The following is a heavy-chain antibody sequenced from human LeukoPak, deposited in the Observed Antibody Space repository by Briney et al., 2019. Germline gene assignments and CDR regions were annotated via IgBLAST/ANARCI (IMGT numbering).Heavy chain of an antibody. V-gene: IGHV3-30*01. J-gene: IGHJ4*02. D-gene: IGHD3-10*01. CDR3: ARDSTYYYDSGSSGPHYFDN. Sequence: GGSLRLSCAASGFTFSSYAMHWVRQAPGKGLEWVAIISSGGTDEYYADSVKGRFTISRDNSKNTLYLQLNSLRGEDTAVYYCARDSTYYYDSGSSGPHYFDNWGQGTLVTVSS. CDR2: ISSGGTDE. CDR1: GFTFSSYA.